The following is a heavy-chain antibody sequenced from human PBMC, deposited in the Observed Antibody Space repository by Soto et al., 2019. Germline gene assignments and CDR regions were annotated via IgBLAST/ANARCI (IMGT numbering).Heavy chain of an antibody. V-gene: IGHV1-18*04. CDR1: GYTFTSYG. D-gene: IGHD1-26*01. CDR3: ARAIQVGATRPGAFDI. CDR2: ISAYNGNT. J-gene: IGHJ3*02. Sequence: QVPLVQSGAEVKKPGASVKVSCKASGYTFTSYGISWVRQAPEQGLEWMGWISAYNGNTNYAQKLQGRVTMTTDTSTSTAYMELRSLRSDDTAVYYCARAIQVGATRPGAFDIWGQGTMVTVSS.